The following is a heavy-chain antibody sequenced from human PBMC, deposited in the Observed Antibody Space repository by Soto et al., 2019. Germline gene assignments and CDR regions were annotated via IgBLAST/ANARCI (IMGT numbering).Heavy chain of an antibody. D-gene: IGHD1-20*01. CDR2: VFYTGFT. CDR3: ATSQKGSNWNYFDH. CDR1: GGSISGRYYY. Sequence: KTSEAVSLTCAVSGGSISGRYYYWGWLRQSPGKGPEWIGSVFYTGFTSYNPSLESRVSVSVDTSKNQFSLKVSGVSAAGTAVYYCATSQKGSNWNYFDHWGQGALVTVSS. V-gene: IGHV4-39*01. J-gene: IGHJ4*02.